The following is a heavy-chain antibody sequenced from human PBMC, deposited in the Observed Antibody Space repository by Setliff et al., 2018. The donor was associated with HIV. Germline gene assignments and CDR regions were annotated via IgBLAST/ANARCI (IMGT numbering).Heavy chain of an antibody. CDR3: ARVSRGGSSPGWFGP. V-gene: IGHV4-39*07. D-gene: IGHD6-6*01. CDR1: GGSISSSSHY. Sequence: PSETLSLTCTVSGGSISSSSHYWGWIRQPPGKGLEWIGSIYYSGGTYYNPSLKSRVTISVDTSKNQFSLKLSSVTAADTAVYYCARVSRGGSSPGWFGPWGQGTLVTVSS. CDR2: IYYSGGT. J-gene: IGHJ5*02.